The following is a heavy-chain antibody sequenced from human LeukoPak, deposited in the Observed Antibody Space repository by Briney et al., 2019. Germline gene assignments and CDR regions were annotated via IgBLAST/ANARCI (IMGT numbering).Heavy chain of an antibody. D-gene: IGHD3-3*01. CDR1: GGSISSGDYY. J-gene: IGHJ5*02. CDR3: ARGVSAGWFDP. V-gene: IGHV4-31*03. CDR2: IYYSGST. Sequence: SETLSLTCTVSGGSISSGDYYWSWFRQHPGNDLEWIGYIYYSGSTDYTPSLKSRLTISRDTSKNQFSLNLSSVTAADTAVYYCARGVSAGWFDPWGQGTLVTVSS.